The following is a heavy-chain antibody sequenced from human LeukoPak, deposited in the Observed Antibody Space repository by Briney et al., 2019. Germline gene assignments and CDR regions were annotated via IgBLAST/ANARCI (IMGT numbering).Heavy chain of an antibody. Sequence: PSETLSLTCTVSGGSISSYYWSWIRQPPGKGLEWIGYIYYSGSTNYNPSLKSRVTISVDTSKNQFSLKLSSVTAADTAVYYCARLLSGSGWPYYYYGMDVWGQGTTVTVSS. CDR1: GGSISSYY. J-gene: IGHJ6*02. CDR2: IYYSGST. D-gene: IGHD6-19*01. CDR3: ARLLSGSGWPYYYYGMDV. V-gene: IGHV4-59*08.